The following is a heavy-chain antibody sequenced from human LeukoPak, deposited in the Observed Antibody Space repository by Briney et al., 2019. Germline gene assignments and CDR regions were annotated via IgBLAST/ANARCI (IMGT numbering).Heavy chain of an antibody. CDR3: ARPGTYDFWSAQGLHY. J-gene: IGHJ4*02. Sequence: GASVKVSCKASGGTFSSYAISWVRQAPGQGLEWMGGIIPIFGTANYAQKFQGRVTITADESTSTAYMELSSLRSEDTAVYYCARPGTYDFWSAQGLHYWGQGTLVTVSS. CDR1: GGTFSSYA. V-gene: IGHV1-69*13. CDR2: IIPIFGTA. D-gene: IGHD3-3*01.